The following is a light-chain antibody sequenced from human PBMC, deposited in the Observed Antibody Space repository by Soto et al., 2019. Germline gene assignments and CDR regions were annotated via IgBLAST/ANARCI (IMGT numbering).Light chain of an antibody. CDR2: DAS. J-gene: IGKJ1*01. CDR3: QQRNNWEWT. CDR1: QSVSYS. Sequence: ELVSTQSPATLSLSPGERATLSCRASQSVSYSLAWYQQKPGQAPRLLIYDASNRATGIPARFSGSGSGTDFTLTISSLEPEDSAVYYCQQRNNWEWTFGQGTKVEIK. V-gene: IGKV3-11*01.